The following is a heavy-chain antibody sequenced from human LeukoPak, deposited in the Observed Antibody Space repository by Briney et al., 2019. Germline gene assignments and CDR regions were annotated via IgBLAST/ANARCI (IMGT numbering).Heavy chain of an antibody. CDR2: ISSSSSTI. CDR1: GFTFSSYS. Sequence: GGSLRLSCAASGFTFSSYSMNWVRQAPGKGLEWVSYISSSSSTIYYADSVKGRFTISRDNAKNSLYLQMNSLRAEDTAVYYCARDRGEPYGGYYYGMDVWGQGTTVTVSS. J-gene: IGHJ6*02. V-gene: IGHV3-48*04. CDR3: ARDRGEPYGGYYYGMDV. D-gene: IGHD4-23*01.